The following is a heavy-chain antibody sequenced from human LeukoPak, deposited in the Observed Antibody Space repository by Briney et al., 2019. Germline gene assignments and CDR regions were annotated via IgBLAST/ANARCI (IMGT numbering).Heavy chain of an antibody. D-gene: IGHD6-19*01. J-gene: IGHJ3*02. CDR1: GGSISSSSYY. Sequence: PSETLSLTCTVSGGSISSSSYYWGWIRQPPGKGLEWIGSIYYSGSTYYNPSLKSRVTISVDTSKNQFSLKLSSVTAADTAVYYCARRGKGIAVARAPRPLLPFDIWGQGTMVTVSS. V-gene: IGHV4-39*07. CDR3: ARRGKGIAVARAPRPLLPFDI. CDR2: IYYSGST.